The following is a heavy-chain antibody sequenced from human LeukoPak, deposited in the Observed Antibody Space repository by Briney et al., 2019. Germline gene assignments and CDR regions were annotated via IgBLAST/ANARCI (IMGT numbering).Heavy chain of an antibody. J-gene: IGHJ3*02. Sequence: SETLSLTFTVSGGSISSYYWSCIREPPGERLEWIWYLYYSGSTNYNPSLKSRVTISVDTSKNQISLKLSSVTAADTAVYYCARDKGRSSGSYLDAFDIWGPGTMVTVSS. CDR2: LYYSGST. CDR1: GGSISSYY. CDR3: ARDKGRSSGSYLDAFDI. V-gene: IGHV4-59*01. D-gene: IGHD1-26*01.